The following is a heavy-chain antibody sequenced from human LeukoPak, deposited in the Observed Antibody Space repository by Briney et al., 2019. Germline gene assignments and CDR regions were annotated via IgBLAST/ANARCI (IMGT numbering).Heavy chain of an antibody. CDR2: INHSGST. CDR1: GGSFSGYY. Sequence: SETLSLTCAVYGGSFSGYYWSWIRQPPGKGLEWIGEINHSGSTNYNSSLKSQVTISVDTSKNQFSLKLSSVTAADTAVYYCVRYHYDSSGYYYSYWGQGTLVTVSS. CDR3: VRYHYDSSGYYYSY. D-gene: IGHD3-22*01. V-gene: IGHV4-34*01. J-gene: IGHJ4*02.